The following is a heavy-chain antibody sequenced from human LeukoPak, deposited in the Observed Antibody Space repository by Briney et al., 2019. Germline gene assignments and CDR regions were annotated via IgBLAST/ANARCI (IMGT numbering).Heavy chain of an antibody. Sequence: GGSLRLSCAASGFTFSSYAMHWVRQAPGKGLEWVAVISYDGSNKYYAGSVKGRFTISRDNSKNTLYLQMNSLRAEDTAVYYCATALTGYSSGWYRELDYWGQGTLVTVSS. D-gene: IGHD6-19*01. J-gene: IGHJ4*02. V-gene: IGHV3-30*04. CDR3: ATALTGYSSGWYRELDY. CDR1: GFTFSSYA. CDR2: ISYDGSNK.